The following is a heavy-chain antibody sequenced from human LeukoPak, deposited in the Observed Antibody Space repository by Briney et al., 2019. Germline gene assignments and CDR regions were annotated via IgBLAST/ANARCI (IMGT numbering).Heavy chain of an antibody. Sequence: ASVKVSCKASGYTFTSYAMHWVRQAPGQRLEWMGWINAGNGNTKYSQKFQGRVTITRDTSASTAYMELSSLRSEDTAVYYCARRVVPAAKYYYYGMDVWGQGTTVTVSS. V-gene: IGHV1-3*01. D-gene: IGHD2-2*01. J-gene: IGHJ6*02. CDR2: INAGNGNT. CDR1: GYTFTSYA. CDR3: ARRVVPAAKYYYYGMDV.